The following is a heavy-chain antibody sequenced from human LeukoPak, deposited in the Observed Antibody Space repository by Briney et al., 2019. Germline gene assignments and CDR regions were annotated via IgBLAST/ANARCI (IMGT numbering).Heavy chain of an antibody. CDR1: GGSISSYY. V-gene: IGHV4-4*07. J-gene: IGHJ4*02. CDR2: IYTSGST. CDR3: ARNLAYCGGDFYSGLTD. Sequence: SETLSLTCTVSGGSISSYYWSWIRQPAGKGLEWIGRIYTSGSTNYNPSLKSRVTMSVDTSKNQFSLKLSSVTAADTAVYYCARNLAYCGGDFYSGLTDWGQGTLVTVSS. D-gene: IGHD2-21*02.